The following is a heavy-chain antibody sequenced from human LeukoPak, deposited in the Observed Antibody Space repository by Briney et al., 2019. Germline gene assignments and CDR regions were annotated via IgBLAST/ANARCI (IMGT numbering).Heavy chain of an antibody. CDR2: INPNSGGT. CDR3: ARTEQWLPEDI. D-gene: IGHD6-19*01. CDR1: GYTFTSYG. V-gene: IGHV1-2*02. J-gene: IGHJ3*02. Sequence: ASVKVSCKASGYTFTSYGISWVRQAPGQGLEWMGWINPNSGGTNYAQKFQGRVTMTRDTSISTAYMELSRLGSDDTAVYYCARTEQWLPEDIWGQGTMVTVSS.